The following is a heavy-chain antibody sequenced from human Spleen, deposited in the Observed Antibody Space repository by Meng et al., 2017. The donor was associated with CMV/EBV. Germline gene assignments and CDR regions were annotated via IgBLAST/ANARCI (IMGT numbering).Heavy chain of an antibody. J-gene: IGHJ4*02. Sequence: ASMKVSCKASGYTFNEYYIHWVRQAPGQGLEWMGQINSNTGATYYQQKFQGRVTMTTDTSTSTAYMELQSLRSDDTAVYYCARGGDFGDFHAPFDHWGQGTLVTVSS. V-gene: IGHV1-2*06. D-gene: IGHD4-17*01. CDR2: INSNTGAT. CDR1: GYTFNEYY. CDR3: ARGGDFGDFHAPFDH.